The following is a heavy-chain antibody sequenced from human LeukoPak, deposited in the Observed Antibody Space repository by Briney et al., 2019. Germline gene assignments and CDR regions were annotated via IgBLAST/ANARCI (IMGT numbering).Heavy chain of an antibody. Sequence: SETLSLTCTVSGGSISSFYWNWIRQPPRKGLEWIGYIYHSESTNYNPSLKGRVTISADTSKNQFSLKLSSVTAADTAVYYCARGTSYSGATFLYWGQGTLVTVSS. D-gene: IGHD1-26*01. CDR1: GGSISSFY. CDR2: IYHSEST. CDR3: ARGTSYSGATFLY. V-gene: IGHV4-59*01. J-gene: IGHJ4*02.